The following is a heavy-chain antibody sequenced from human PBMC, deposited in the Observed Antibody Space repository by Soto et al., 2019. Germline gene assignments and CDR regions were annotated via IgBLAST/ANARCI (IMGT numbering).Heavy chain of an antibody. CDR2: IKSDGSST. J-gene: IGHJ6*04. CDR3: ARCNNGMDV. CDR1: GFTFSNYW. Sequence: EVQLVESGGGLVQPGGSLRLSCAASGFTFSNYWMHWVRQAPGKGLVWVSRIKSDGSSTNYADSVKGRFTSSRDNAKNPLYLQLNSLRVEDTVVYSCARCNNGMDVWGEGTTVTVSS. V-gene: IGHV3-74*01.